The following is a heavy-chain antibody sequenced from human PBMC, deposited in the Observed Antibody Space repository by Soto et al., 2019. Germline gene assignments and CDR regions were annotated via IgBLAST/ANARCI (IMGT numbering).Heavy chain of an antibody. V-gene: IGHV3-21*04. CDR1: GFTFSDYS. D-gene: IGHD3-9*01. J-gene: IGHJ6*02. CDR3: ARVGSLRYFDWSIYGMDV. CDR2: ISGSSSYT. Sequence: GGSLRLSCAASGFTFSDYSLNWVRQAPGKGLEWVSYISGSSSYTYYAESVQGRFTISRDNAKNSLYLQMNSLRAEDTAVYYCARVGSLRYFDWSIYGMDVWGQGTTVTVSS.